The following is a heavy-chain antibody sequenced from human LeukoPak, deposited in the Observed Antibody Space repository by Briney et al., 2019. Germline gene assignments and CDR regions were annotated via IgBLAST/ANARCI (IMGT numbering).Heavy chain of an antibody. CDR3: AKDNHYGSGSYYSFDY. CDR1: GFTFSSYG. D-gene: IGHD3-10*01. Sequence: GGSLRLSCAASGFTFSSYGMHWVRQAPGKGLEWVAFIRYDGSNKYYADSVKGRFTISRDNSKNTLYLQMNSLRTEDTAVYYCAKDNHYGSGSYYSFDYWGQGTLVTVSS. CDR2: IRYDGSNK. V-gene: IGHV3-30*02. J-gene: IGHJ4*02.